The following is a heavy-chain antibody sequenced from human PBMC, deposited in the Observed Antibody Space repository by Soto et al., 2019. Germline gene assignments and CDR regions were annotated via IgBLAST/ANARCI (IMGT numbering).Heavy chain of an antibody. CDR2: IDPSDSYT. V-gene: IGHV5-10-1*01. Sequence: WAPLKISCNGSGDICTNYWNGWGRQMPGKGMAWLGSIDPSDSYTNYNPSFQGHVTISADKSISTAYLQWSSLKASDTAMYYCARRKYREGFDSWGQGTLVTVSS. J-gene: IGHJ4*02. CDR1: GDICTNYW. D-gene: IGHD2-2*01. CDR3: ARRKYREGFDS.